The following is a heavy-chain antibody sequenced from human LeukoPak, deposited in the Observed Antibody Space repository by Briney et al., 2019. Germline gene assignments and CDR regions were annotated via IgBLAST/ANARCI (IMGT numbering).Heavy chain of an antibody. CDR1: GGSISSSSYY. Sequence: PSETLSLTCTVSGGSISSSSYYWGWIRRPPGKGLEWIGSIYYSGSTYYNPSLKSRVTISVDTSKNQFSLKLSSVTAADTAVYYCARGGVTSFLGWFDPWGQGTLVTVSS. CDR2: IYYSGST. D-gene: IGHD3-10*01. CDR3: ARGGVTSFLGWFDP. J-gene: IGHJ5*02. V-gene: IGHV4-39*07.